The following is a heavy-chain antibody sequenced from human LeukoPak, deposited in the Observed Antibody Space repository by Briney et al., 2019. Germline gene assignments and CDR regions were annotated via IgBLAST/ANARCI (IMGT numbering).Heavy chain of an antibody. D-gene: IGHD3-22*01. CDR3: ARGCYYDSSGHYYFDY. CDR1: GGSFSGYY. CDR2: INHSGST. J-gene: IGHJ4*02. Sequence: SETLSLTCAVYGGSFSGYYWSWIRQPPGKGLEWIGEINHSGSTNYNPSLKSRVTISVDTSKSQFSLKLSSVTAADTAVYYCARGCYYDSSGHYYFDYWGQGTLVTVSS. V-gene: IGHV4-34*01.